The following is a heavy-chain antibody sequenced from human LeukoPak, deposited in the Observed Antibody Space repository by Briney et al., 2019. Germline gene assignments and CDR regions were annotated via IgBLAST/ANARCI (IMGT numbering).Heavy chain of an antibody. V-gene: IGHV3-23*01. CDR2: IGGSGSIT. CDR3: ASAGSGWYDY. J-gene: IGHJ4*02. Sequence: GGSLRLSCAASGFTFSSQAMGWVRQAPGKGLEWVSVIGGSGSITYYRDSVKGRFTISRDNSKNTMYLQMNSLRAEDTAVYYCASAGSGWYDYWGQGTLVTVSS. CDR1: GFTFSSQA. D-gene: IGHD6-19*01.